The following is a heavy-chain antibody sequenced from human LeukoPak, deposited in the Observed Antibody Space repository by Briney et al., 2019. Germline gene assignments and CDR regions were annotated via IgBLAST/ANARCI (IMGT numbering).Heavy chain of an antibody. V-gene: IGHV3-30*02. CDR2: IRYDGSNK. D-gene: IGHD2-2*01. CDR3: AKDLCSSSSCYVDY. J-gene: IGHJ4*02. Sequence: PGGSLRLSCAASGFTFSIYGMHWVRQAPGKGLEWVTFIRYDGSNKYYADSVKGQFTISRDNSKNTLYLQMNSLRVEDTAVYYCAKDLCSSSSCYVDYWGQGTLVTVSS. CDR1: GFTFSIYG.